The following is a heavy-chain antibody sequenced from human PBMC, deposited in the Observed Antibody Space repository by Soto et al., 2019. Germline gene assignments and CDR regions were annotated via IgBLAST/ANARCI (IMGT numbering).Heavy chain of an antibody. D-gene: IGHD6-13*01. CDR3: ARGGLQQLVHQYHYGMDV. CDR2: IYYSGST. V-gene: IGHV4-31*03. J-gene: IGHJ6*02. Sequence: SETLSLTCTVSVGSISSGGYYWSWIRQHPGKGLEWIGYIYYSGSTYYNPSLKSRVTISVDTSKNQFSLKLSSVTAADTAVYYCARGGLQQLVHQYHYGMDVWGQGTTVTSP. CDR1: VGSISSGGYY.